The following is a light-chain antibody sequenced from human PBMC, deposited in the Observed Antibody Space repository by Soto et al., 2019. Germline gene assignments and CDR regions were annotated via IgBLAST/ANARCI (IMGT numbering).Light chain of an antibody. CDR3: QHYVSSLTT. Sequence: VVSMSVGALSLSPGERATLSCGASQSVTSNYLAWYQQKPGQAPRLLIFGASIRVTGIPDRFIGSGSGTDFTLTISRLEPEDFAVYYCQHYVSSLTTFGQGTKV. V-gene: IGKV3-20*01. CDR2: GAS. J-gene: IGKJ1*01. CDR1: QSVTSNY.